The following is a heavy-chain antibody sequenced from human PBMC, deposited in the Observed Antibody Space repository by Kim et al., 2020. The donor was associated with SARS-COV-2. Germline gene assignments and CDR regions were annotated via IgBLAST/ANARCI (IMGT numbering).Heavy chain of an antibody. CDR2: INTNTGNT. J-gene: IGHJ5*02. D-gene: IGHD2-21*01. CDR3: ARDTSKGDPNWFDP. CDR1: GYTFTSYA. V-gene: IGHV7-4-1*02. Sequence: ASVKVSCKASGYTFTSYAMNWVRQAPGQGLEWMGWINTNTGNTTYAQGFTGRFVFSLDTSVSTAYLQISSLKAEDTAVYYCARDTSKGDPNWFDPWGQGTLVTVSS.